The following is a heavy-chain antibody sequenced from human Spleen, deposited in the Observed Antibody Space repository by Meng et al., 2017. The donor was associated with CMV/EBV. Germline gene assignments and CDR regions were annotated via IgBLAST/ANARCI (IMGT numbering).Heavy chain of an antibody. CDR1: GFAFSSYG. V-gene: IGHV3-30*02. D-gene: IGHD2-15*01. CDR2: IRFDGSEK. J-gene: IGHJ6*02. CDR3: AQNTIVVIPLARSYGMDV. Sequence: GESLKISCAASGFAFSSYGMHWVRQAPGKGLEWVVFIRFDGSEKYYADSVKGRFTISRDNSKNTLYLQMNSLRVEDTGIYYCAQNTIVVIPLARSYGMDVWGQGTTVTVSS.